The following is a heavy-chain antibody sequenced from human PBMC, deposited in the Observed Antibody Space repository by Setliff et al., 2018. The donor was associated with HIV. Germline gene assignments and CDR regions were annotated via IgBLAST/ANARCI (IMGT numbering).Heavy chain of an antibody. CDR3: ARDLITMVRGVTPFDY. D-gene: IGHD3-10*01. CDR1: GYTFTDYY. CDR2: LNPKSGGT. V-gene: IGHV1-2*02. Sequence: GASVKVSCKASGYTFTDYYIHWVRQAPGQGLEWMGWLNPKSGGTKYAQKFQGRVTMTRDTSINTVYMDLSRLTSDDTGIYYCARDLITMVRGVTPFDYWGQGTLVTVSS. J-gene: IGHJ4*02.